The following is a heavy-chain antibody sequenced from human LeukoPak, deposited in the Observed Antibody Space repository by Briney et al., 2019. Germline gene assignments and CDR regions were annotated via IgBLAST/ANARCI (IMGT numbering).Heavy chain of an antibody. CDR1: GFTFSSNV. D-gene: IGHD4-17*01. CDR2: IWYDGSNK. V-gene: IGHV3-33*01. Sequence: PGKSLRLSCAASGFTFSSNVMHWVRQAPGKGLEWVAVIWYDGSNKYYADSVKGRFTISRDNSKNTLYLQMNSLRGEDTAVYYCARDRYGDYYFDYWGQGTLVTVSS. CDR3: ARDRYGDYYFDY. J-gene: IGHJ4*02.